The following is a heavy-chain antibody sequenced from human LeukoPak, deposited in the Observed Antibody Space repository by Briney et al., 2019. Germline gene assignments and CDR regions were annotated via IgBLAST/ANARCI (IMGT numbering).Heavy chain of an antibody. CDR2: IYYSGST. CDR1: GGSISSYY. V-gene: IGHV4-59*12. D-gene: IGHD1-1*01. J-gene: IGHJ5*02. Sequence: PSETLSLTCTVSGGSISSYYWSWIRQPPGKGLEWIGYIYYSGSTNYNPSLKSRVTISVDTSKNQFSLKLRSVTAADTAVYYCAREGATGGTYNWFDPWGQGTLVTVSS. CDR3: AREGATGGTYNWFDP.